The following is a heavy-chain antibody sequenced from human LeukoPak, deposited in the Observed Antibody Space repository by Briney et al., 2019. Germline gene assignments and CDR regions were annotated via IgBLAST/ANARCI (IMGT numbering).Heavy chain of an antibody. J-gene: IGHJ6*04. CDR1: GFTFDDYG. D-gene: IGHD5-18*01. Sequence: GGSLRLSCAASGFTFDDYGMSWVRQAPGKGLEWVSGINWNGGSTGYADSVKGRFTISRDNAKNSLYLQMNSLRAEDTAVYYCARDGGYSYGFNYYYGMDVWGKGTTVTVSS. CDR2: INWNGGST. V-gene: IGHV3-20*04. CDR3: ARDGGYSYGFNYYYGMDV.